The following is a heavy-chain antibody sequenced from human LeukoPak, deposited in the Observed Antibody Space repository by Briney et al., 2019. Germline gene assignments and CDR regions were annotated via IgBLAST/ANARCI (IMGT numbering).Heavy chain of an antibody. CDR1: GFSFRNYW. Sequence: PGGSLRLSCAASGFSFRNYWLSWVRKPPGKGREGVADIKQDGSEKNYVDSVKGRFTISRDNAKNSLSLQMNSLRAEDTAVYYCARDPQRSFDIWGQGTMVTVSS. CDR3: ARDPQRSFDI. D-gene: IGHD6-25*01. J-gene: IGHJ3*02. CDR2: IKQDGSEK. V-gene: IGHV3-7*01.